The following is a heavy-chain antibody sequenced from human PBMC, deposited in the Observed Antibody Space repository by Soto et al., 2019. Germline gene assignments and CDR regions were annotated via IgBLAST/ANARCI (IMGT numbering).Heavy chain of an antibody. V-gene: IGHV1-18*01. D-gene: IGHD7-27*01. Sequence: VQLVQSGPEVKKPGASMKVSCKTSGYGFTGYGIAWVRQAPARAPEWMGWISAHNGNAVYSHLLQDRVPMTTEASTSTGYLELRDLTIDDTAIYFCARTGWGTLDSWGQGTLVTVS. J-gene: IGHJ1*01. CDR3: ARTGWGTLDS. CDR1: GYGFTGYG. CDR2: ISAHNGNA.